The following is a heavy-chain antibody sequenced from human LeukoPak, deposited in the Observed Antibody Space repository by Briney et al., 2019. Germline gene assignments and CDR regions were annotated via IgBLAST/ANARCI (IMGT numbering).Heavy chain of an antibody. V-gene: IGHV3-74*01. J-gene: IGHJ4*02. D-gene: IGHD5/OR15-5a*01. Sequence: GGSLRLSCAASGFTFSTYWIHWVRQAPGKGLVWVSRINTDGSSTTYADSVKGRFTISRDNAKNTLYLQMNSLRPEDTAVYYCAREGGVSPFDYWGQGTLVTVSS. CDR3: AREGGVSPFDY. CDR2: INTDGSST. CDR1: GFTFSTYW.